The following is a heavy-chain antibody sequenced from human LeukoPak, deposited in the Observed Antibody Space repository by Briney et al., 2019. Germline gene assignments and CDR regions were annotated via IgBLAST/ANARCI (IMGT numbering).Heavy chain of an antibody. V-gene: IGHV3-23*01. CDR1: GFTFSDYA. CDR2: LSQGK. D-gene: IGHD6-19*01. Sequence: GGSLRLSCAASGFTFSDYAMNWVRQAPGKGLEWVSTLSQGKYYADSVKGRFTISRDNSKNTLYLQMNSLRAEDTAVYYCASSWTIAEGGREYYFKFWGQGTLVTVSS. J-gene: IGHJ4*02. CDR3: ASSWTIAEGGREYYFKF.